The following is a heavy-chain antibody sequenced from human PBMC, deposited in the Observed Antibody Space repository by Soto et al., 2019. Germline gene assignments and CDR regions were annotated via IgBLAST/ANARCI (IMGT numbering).Heavy chain of an antibody. J-gene: IGHJ4*02. CDR1: GGSISSYY. D-gene: IGHD6-13*01. V-gene: IGHV4-4*07. CDR2: IYTSGST. CDR3: ARDPPRWGSSRSHDY. Sequence: SETLSLTCTVSGGSISSYYWSWIRQPAGKGLEWIGRIYTSGSTNYNPSLKNRVTMSVDTSKNQFSLKLSSVTAADTAVYYCARDPPRWGSSRSHDYWGQGTLVAVAS.